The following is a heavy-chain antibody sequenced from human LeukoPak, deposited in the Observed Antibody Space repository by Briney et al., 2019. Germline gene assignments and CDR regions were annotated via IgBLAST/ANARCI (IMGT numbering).Heavy chain of an antibody. V-gene: IGHV4-31*03. J-gene: IGHJ6*02. CDR3: AREGSGSYLHYYYYGMDV. CDR1: GGSISSGGYY. CDR2: IYYSGST. Sequence: SQTLSLTCTVSGGSISSGGYYWSWIRQHPGKGLEWIVYIYYSGSTYYNPSLKSRVTISVDTSKNQFSLKLSSVTAADTAVYYCAREGSGSYLHYYYYGMDVWGQGTTVTVSS. D-gene: IGHD1-26*01.